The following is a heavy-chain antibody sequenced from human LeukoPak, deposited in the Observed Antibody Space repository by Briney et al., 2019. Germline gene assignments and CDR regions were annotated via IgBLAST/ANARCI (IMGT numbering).Heavy chain of an antibody. V-gene: IGHV3-33*01. Sequence: GGSLRLSCAASGFSFSSNGVHWVRQAPGKGLEWVAVIWYDGSNKYYADSVKGRFTISRDNSKNTLYLQMNSLRAEDTAVYYCARASDYSNYFDYWGQGTLVTVSS. CDR3: ARASDYSNYFDY. CDR1: GFSFSSNG. D-gene: IGHD4-11*01. J-gene: IGHJ4*02. CDR2: IWYDGSNK.